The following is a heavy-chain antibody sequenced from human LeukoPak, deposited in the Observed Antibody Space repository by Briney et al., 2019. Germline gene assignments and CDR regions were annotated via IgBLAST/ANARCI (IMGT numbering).Heavy chain of an antibody. J-gene: IGHJ5*02. D-gene: IGHD3-10*01. CDR2: ISGSGGST. Sequence: GGSLRLSCAASGFTFSSYGMHWVRQAPGKGLEWVSAISGSGGSTYCADSVKGRFTISRDNSKNTLYLQMNSLRAEDTAVYYCAKGASYGSGSYWFDPWGQGTLVTVSS. CDR1: GFTFSSYG. V-gene: IGHV3-23*01. CDR3: AKGASYGSGSYWFDP.